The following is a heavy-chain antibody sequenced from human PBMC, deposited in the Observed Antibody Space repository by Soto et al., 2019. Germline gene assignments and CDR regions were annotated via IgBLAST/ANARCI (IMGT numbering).Heavy chain of an antibody. V-gene: IGHV3-23*01. D-gene: IGHD6-19*01. CDR1: GFTFSSYA. CDR3: GGYISGYKYYYGMDV. CDR2: ISGGGGTT. Sequence: QTGGSLRLSCAASGFTFSSYAMSWVRQAPGKGLEWVSAISGGGGTTYYADSVKGRFTISRDNSRNTVYLQMTSLRAEDTAVYYCGGYISGYKYYYGMDVWGQGTTVTVSS. J-gene: IGHJ6*02.